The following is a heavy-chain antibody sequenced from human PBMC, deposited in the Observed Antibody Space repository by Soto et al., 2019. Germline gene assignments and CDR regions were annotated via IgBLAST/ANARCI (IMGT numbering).Heavy chain of an antibody. CDR1: GYTFINYY. D-gene: IGHD6-19*01. CDR2: INPNGSST. V-gene: IGHV1-46*01. CDR3: AREKWLVRRNDPFDI. J-gene: IGHJ3*02. Sequence: QVQLVQSGAEVKKPGASVKVSCKASGYTFINYYMHWVRQAPGQGLEWMGIINPNGSSTTYAQKFQGRVTLTRDTSTNTVNMELSSLRSEDTAVYYCAREKWLVRRNDPFDIWGQGTMVTVSS.